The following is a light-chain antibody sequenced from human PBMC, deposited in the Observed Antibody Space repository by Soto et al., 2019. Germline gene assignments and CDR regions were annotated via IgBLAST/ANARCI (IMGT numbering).Light chain of an antibody. Sequence: EIVMTPSPTTLSVSPGERATLSCRASQSVRDNLAWYQQKPGQAPRLLIYGASTRATGIPARFSGSGSGTEFTLTISSLQSEDFAVYYCQYYDSWPPLFGPGTKVDIK. J-gene: IGKJ3*01. V-gene: IGKV3-15*01. CDR1: QSVRDN. CDR2: GAS. CDR3: QYYDSWPPL.